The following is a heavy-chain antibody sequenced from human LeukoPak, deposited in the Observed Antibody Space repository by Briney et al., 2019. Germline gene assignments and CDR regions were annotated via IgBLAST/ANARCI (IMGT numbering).Heavy chain of an antibody. Sequence: GGSLRLSCAASGFSSFAMNWVRQAPGKGLEWVSSITGSGSTTYYTDSVNGRFIISRDISKNTLYLQMNGLRAEDTAVYYCEKDFTSWFTGGFDYWGQGTLVTVSS. D-gene: IGHD3-10*01. CDR3: EKDFTSWFTGGFDY. CDR2: ITGSGSTT. CDR1: GFSSFA. V-gene: IGHV3-23*01. J-gene: IGHJ4*02.